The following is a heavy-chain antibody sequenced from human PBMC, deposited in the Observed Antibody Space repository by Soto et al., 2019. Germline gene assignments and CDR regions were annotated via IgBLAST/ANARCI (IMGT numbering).Heavy chain of an antibody. D-gene: IGHD3-22*01. CDR3: ARTSSGYFSPFDN. V-gene: IGHV1-18*04. CDR1: GYTFTSYG. J-gene: IGHJ4*02. CDR2: ISAYNGNT. Sequence: ASVKVSCKASGYTFTSYGISWVRQAPGQGLEWMGWISAYNGNTNYAQRPQGRVTMTTDTSTSTAYMELRSLRSDDTAVYYCARTSSGYFSPFDNWGQGTLVTVSS.